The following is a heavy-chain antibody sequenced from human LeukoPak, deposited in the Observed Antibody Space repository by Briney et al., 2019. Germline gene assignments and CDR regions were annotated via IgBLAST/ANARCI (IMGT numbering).Heavy chain of an antibody. CDR2: IYASGST. V-gene: IGHV4-4*07. CDR1: GGSINNYY. J-gene: IGHJ3*01. CDR3: ARGERYSSELRV. D-gene: IGHD6-25*01. Sequence: SETLSLTCTVSGGSINNYYWSWIRQPAGKGLEWIGRIYASGSTNYNPSLKSRVTISVDTSKNQFSLKLSSVTAADTAVYYCARGERYSSELRVWGQGTMVTVSS.